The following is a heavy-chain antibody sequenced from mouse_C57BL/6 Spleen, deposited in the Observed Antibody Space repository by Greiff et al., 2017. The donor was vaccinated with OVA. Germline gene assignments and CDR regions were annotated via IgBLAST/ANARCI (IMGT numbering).Heavy chain of an antibody. CDR3: ARELRGYYAMDY. D-gene: IGHD1-1*01. CDR1: GFTFSDYY. Sequence: EVKVVESEGGLVQPGSSMKLSCTASGFTFSDYYMAWVRQVPEKGLEWVANINYDGSSTYYLDSLKSRFIISRDNAKNILYLQMSSLKSEDTATYYCARELRGYYAMDYWGQGTSVTVSS. J-gene: IGHJ4*01. V-gene: IGHV5-16*01. CDR2: INYDGSST.